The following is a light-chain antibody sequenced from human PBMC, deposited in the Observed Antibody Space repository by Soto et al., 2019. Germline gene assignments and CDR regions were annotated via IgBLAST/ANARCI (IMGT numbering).Light chain of an antibody. J-gene: IGKJ1*01. Sequence: TQSPSTVSASVGDGVTITCRASQSISTWLAWYQQKPGQAPRLLIYGASSRATGIPDRFSGSGSGTDFTLTISRLEPEDFAVYYCQQYGSSRTFGQGTKVEMK. CDR2: GAS. V-gene: IGKV3-20*01. CDR3: QQYGSSRT. CDR1: QSISTW.